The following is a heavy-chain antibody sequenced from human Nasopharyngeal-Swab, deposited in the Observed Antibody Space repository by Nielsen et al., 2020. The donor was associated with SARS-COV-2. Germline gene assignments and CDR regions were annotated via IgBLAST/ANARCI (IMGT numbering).Heavy chain of an antibody. CDR3: AHRLSYPGIALSESFDY. Sequence: RQAPGKALEWLALIYWDDDKRYSPSLKSRLTITKDTSKNQVVLTMTNMDPVDTATYYCAHRLSYPGIALSESFDYWGQGTLVTVSS. CDR2: IYWDDDK. D-gene: IGHD6-19*01. J-gene: IGHJ4*02. V-gene: IGHV2-5*02.